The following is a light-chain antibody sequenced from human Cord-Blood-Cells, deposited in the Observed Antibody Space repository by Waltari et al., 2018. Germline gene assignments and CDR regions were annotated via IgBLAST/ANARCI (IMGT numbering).Light chain of an antibody. Sequence: SYELTQPPSVSVSPGQTARSTCSGDALPKQYAYWYQQKPGQAPVLVIYKDSERPSGIPERFSGSSSGTTVTLTISGVQAEDEADYYCQSADSSGTYVFRTGTKVTVL. J-gene: IGLJ1*01. CDR3: QSADSSGTYV. CDR1: ALPKQY. V-gene: IGLV3-25*03. CDR2: KDS.